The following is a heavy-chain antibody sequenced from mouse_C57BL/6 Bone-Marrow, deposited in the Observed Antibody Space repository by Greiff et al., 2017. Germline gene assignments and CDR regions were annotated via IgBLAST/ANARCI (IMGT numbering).Heavy chain of an antibody. V-gene: IGHV1-54*01. J-gene: IGHJ4*01. D-gene: IGHD2-2*01. CDR3: ERWGLRRGNYAMDY. Sequence: QVQLQQSGAELVRPGTSVKVSCKASGYAFTNYLIEWVKQRPGQGLEWIGVINPGSGGTNYNEKFKGKATLTADKSSSTAYMQLSSLTSEDSAVYFCERWGLRRGNYAMDYGGQGTLVTVSS. CDR1: GYAFTNYL. CDR2: INPGSGGT.